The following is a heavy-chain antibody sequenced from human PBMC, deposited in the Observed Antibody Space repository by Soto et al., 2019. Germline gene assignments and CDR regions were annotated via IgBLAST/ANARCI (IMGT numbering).Heavy chain of an antibody. CDR2: ISGSGGSS. D-gene: IGHD6-13*01. V-gene: IGHV3-23*01. CDR1: GFAFSTYA. J-gene: IGHJ6*02. CDR3: AKVTKRAAAGRYEYYKYGMDV. Sequence: GGSLRLSCAASGFAFSTYAMTWVRQAPGKGLEWVSVISGSGGSSYYAASVKGRFTISRDNSKNTLFLQMNGLRAEDTGVYYCAKVTKRAAAGRYEYYKYGMDVWGQGTTVTVSS.